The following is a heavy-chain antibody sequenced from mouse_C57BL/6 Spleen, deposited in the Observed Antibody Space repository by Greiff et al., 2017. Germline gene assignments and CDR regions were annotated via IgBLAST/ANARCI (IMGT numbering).Heavy chain of an antibody. CDR1: GFNIKDYY. CDR3: TTPITTVVANYAMDY. V-gene: IGHV14-1*01. J-gene: IGHJ4*01. D-gene: IGHD1-1*01. Sequence: DVQLQESGAELVRPGASVKLSCTASGFNIKDYYMHWVKQRPEQGLEWIGRIDPEDGDTEYAPKFQGKATMTADTSSNTAYLQLSSLTSEDTAVYYCTTPITTVVANYAMDYWGQGTSVTVSS. CDR2: IDPEDGDT.